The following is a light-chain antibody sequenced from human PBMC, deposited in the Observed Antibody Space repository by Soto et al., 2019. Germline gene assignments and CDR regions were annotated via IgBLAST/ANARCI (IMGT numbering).Light chain of an antibody. V-gene: IGKV1-5*03. CDR1: QSISSW. CDR2: KAS. CDR3: QQYNPYSST. J-gene: IGKJ2*01. Sequence: DIQMTQSPSTLSASVGDRVTITCRASQSISSWLAWFQQKPGKAPKLLIYKASSLQSGVPSRFSGSESGTEFNLTISSLQPDYFATYYCQQYNPYSSTFGQGTKVEIK.